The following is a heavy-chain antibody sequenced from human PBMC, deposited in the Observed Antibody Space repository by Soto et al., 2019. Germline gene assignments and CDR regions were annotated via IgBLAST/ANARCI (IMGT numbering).Heavy chain of an antibody. Sequence: QVQLVESGGGVVQPGRSLRLTCAASGFTFSSNGMHWVRKAPGKGLEWVALVAYDGSKTYYGDSVRGRFTISRDNSENTRYLQMNSLRAEDTAVYYCARWVGGSMYDNSGKYDSGGQGTLVTVSS. J-gene: IGHJ5*01. CDR1: GFTFSSNG. V-gene: IGHV3-30*03. D-gene: IGHD3-22*01. CDR3: ARWVGGSMYDNSGKYDS. CDR2: VAYDGSKT.